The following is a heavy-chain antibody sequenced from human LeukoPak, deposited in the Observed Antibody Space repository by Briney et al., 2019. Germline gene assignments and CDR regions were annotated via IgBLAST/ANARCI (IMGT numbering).Heavy chain of an antibody. J-gene: IGHJ2*01. CDR2: INHSGST. V-gene: IGHV4-34*01. CDR1: GESFSGYY. D-gene: IGHD1-7*01. Sequence: SETLSLTCAVYGESFSGYYWSWIRQPPGKGLEWIGEINHSGSTNYNPSLKSRVTISVDTSKNQFSLKLSSVTAADTAVYYCARLRELWYFDLWGRGTLVTVSS. CDR3: ARLRELWYFDL.